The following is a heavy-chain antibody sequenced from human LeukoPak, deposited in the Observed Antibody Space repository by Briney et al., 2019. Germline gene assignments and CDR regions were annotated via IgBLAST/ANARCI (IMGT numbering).Heavy chain of an antibody. V-gene: IGHV1-69*05. CDR1: GGTYSSYA. J-gene: IGHJ4*02. Sequence: GASVKVSCEASGGTYSSYAISWVRQAPGQGLEWMGRIIPIFGTANYAQKFQGRVTITTDESTSTAYMELSSLRSEDTAVYYCDIHGTGYWGQGTLVTVSS. D-gene: IGHD1-7*01. CDR2: IIPIFGTA. CDR3: DIHGTGY.